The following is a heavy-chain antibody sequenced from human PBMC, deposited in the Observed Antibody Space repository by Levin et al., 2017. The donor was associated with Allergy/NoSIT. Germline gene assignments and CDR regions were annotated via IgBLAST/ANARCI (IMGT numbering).Heavy chain of an antibody. CDR3: ARGPPVDYYGRGDFYYPFDH. Sequence: PSETLSLTCAAYGGSFSNYYWSWIRQAPGKGLEWIGEINHSGSTNYNPSLKSRVTIAVDTSKNPFSLKLNPVTAADTAVFYCARGPPVDYYGRGDFYYPFDHWGQGTLVTVSS. CDR1: GGSFSNYY. J-gene: IGHJ4*02. D-gene: IGHD3-10*01. V-gene: IGHV4-34*01. CDR2: INHSGST.